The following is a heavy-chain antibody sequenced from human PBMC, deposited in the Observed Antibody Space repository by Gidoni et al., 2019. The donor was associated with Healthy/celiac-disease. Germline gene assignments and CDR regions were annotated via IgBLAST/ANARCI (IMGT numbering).Heavy chain of an antibody. CDR2: ISSSSSYI. Sequence: EVQLVESGGGLVKPGGSLRLSCAASGFTFSSYSMNWVRQAPGKGLEWVSSISSSSSYIYYADSVKGRFTISRDNAKNSLYLQMNSLRAEDTAVYYCARDGTRFGDLMDGVYWGQGTLVTVSS. CDR3: ARDGTRFGDLMDGVY. CDR1: GFTFSSYS. D-gene: IGHD3-10*01. J-gene: IGHJ4*02. V-gene: IGHV3-21*01.